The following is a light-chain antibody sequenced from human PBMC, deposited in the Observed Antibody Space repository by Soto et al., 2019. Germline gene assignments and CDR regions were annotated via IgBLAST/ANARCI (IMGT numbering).Light chain of an antibody. CDR2: SDN. CDR3: AEWDDSLNAWV. J-gene: IGLJ3*02. V-gene: IGLV1-44*01. Sequence: QSVLTQPPSASGTPGQRVTISCSGSSSNIGSSIVNWYKQLPGTAPKLLIYSDNQRPSGVPDRFSGSKSGTSASLAISGLQSEDEADYYCAEWDDSLNAWVFGGGTQLTVL. CDR1: SSNIGSSI.